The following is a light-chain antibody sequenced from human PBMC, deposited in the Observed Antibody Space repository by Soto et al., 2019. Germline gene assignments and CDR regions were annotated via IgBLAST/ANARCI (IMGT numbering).Light chain of an antibody. CDR1: QSVSSSY. Sequence: EIVLTQSPVTLSLSPGERATLSCRASQSVSSSYLAWYQQKSGQAPRLLIYGASNRATGIPSTFSGSGSGTDFALTISSLQPEDFATYYCHQTAANPWTFAQGTKVDIK. V-gene: IGKV3-20*02. CDR2: GAS. CDR3: HQTAANPWT. J-gene: IGKJ1*01.